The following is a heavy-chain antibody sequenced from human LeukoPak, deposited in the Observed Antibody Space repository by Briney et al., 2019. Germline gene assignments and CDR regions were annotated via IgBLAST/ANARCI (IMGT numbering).Heavy chain of an antibody. D-gene: IGHD3-22*01. CDR1: GFTFSYYA. CDR3: ARNDGSGYYFSLSHFDY. J-gene: IGHJ4*02. Sequence: HPGGSLRLSCAASGFTFSYYAMTWVRQAPGKGLEWVSSISGGGDNTYYADSVKGRFTISRDNSKNTLYLQMNSLRAEDTAVYYCARNDGSGYYFSLSHFDYWGQGTLVTVSS. CDR2: ISGGGDNT. V-gene: IGHV3-23*01.